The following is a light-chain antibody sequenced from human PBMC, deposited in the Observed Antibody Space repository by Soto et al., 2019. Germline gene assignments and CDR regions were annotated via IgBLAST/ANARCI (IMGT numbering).Light chain of an antibody. CDR3: HQLNSYPHT. CDR1: QSVSSY. CDR2: DAS. Sequence: EIVLTQSPATLSLSPGERATLSCRASQSVSSYLAWYQQKPGQAPRLLIYDASNRATGIPARFSGSGSGTDFTLTISSLQPEDFATYYCHQLNSYPHTFGGGTKVDIK. J-gene: IGKJ4*01. V-gene: IGKV3-11*01.